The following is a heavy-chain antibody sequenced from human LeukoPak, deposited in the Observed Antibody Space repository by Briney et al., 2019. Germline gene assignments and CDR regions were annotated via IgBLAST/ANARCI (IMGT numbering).Heavy chain of an antibody. J-gene: IGHJ6*02. D-gene: IGHD2-8*02. CDR2: IWYDGSNK. CDR1: GFTFSSYG. CDR3: ARDRGCTGGSCYYYGMDV. V-gene: IGHV3-33*01. Sequence: GGSLRLSCAASGFTFSSYGMHWVRQAPGKGLEWVAVIWYDGSNKYYADSVKGRFTISRDNSKNTLYLQMNSLRAEDTAVYYCARDRGCTGGSCYYYGMDVWGQGTTVTVSS.